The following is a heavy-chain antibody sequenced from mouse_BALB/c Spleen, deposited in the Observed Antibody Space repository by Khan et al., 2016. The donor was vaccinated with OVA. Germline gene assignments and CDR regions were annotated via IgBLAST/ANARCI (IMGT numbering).Heavy chain of an antibody. V-gene: IGHV5-6-5*01. CDR3: AREAYRYDEYYFDY. CDR1: GFTFSSYV. Sequence: EVELVESGGDLVKPGGSLKVSCAASGFTFSSYVMSWVRQTPEKRLEWVASISSGGTTYYPDSVKGRFTISRDNARNILYLQMSSLRSEDTAMYYCAREAYRYDEYYFDYWSQGTTLTVAS. CDR2: ISSGGTT. D-gene: IGHD2-14*01. J-gene: IGHJ2*01.